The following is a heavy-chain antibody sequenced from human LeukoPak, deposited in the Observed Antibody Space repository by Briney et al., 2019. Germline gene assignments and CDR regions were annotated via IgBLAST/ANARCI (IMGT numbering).Heavy chain of an antibody. Sequence: GGSLRLSCAASGFTFSSYWMSWVRQAPGKGLEWVANINQDGSEKYYVDSVEGRFNISRDNARNSLYLQMNSLRAEDTAVYYCAKEVYDRALGYWGQGTLVTVSS. J-gene: IGHJ4*02. CDR1: GFTFSSYW. D-gene: IGHD3-22*01. CDR3: AKEVYDRALGY. V-gene: IGHV3-7*01. CDR2: INQDGSEK.